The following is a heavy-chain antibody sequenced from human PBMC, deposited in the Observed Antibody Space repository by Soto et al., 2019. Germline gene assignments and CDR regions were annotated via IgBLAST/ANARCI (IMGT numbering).Heavy chain of an antibody. J-gene: IGHJ4*02. V-gene: IGHV4-30-2*01. CDR3: ARGQVVAAQH. D-gene: IGHD2-15*01. CDR2: IYHSGST. CDR1: GGPISSGGYS. Sequence: SGTLSLTCAASGGPISSGGYSWSWIRQPPGKGLEWIGYIYHSGSTYYNPSLKSRVTISVDRSKNQFSLKLSSVTTADTAVYYCARGQVVAAQHWGQGT.